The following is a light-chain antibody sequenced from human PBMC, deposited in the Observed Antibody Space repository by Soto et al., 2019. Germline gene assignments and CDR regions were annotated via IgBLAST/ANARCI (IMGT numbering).Light chain of an antibody. CDR3: AQYSTSPLT. CDR1: QSVGRNY. V-gene: IGKV3-20*01. J-gene: IGKJ4*01. Sequence: EIVLRQSPGTLSLSPGESTTLSCRASQSVGRNYLAWYQQKPGRAPRLLIHGASNRATGIPDRFSGSGSETAFSRTISSLEPAAFEVYYCAQYSTSPLTFGGGTKVEIK. CDR2: GAS.